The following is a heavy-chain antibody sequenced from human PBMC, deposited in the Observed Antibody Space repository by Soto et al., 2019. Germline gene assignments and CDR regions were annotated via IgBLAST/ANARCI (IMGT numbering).Heavy chain of an antibody. CDR1: GGTFSTYG. CDR2: IIPILDIA. Sequence: QVQLVQSGAEVKKPGSSVKVSCQVSGGTFSTYGITWVRQAPGQGLEWMGRIIPILDIADYAQKFQGRVTITADRSTNTAYMELSSLRPEHKSVYYCARWSNCVSSESAFHIWGQVTIVTVFS. V-gene: IGHV1-69*02. D-gene: IGHD1-20*01. CDR3: ARWSNCVSSESAFHI. J-gene: IGHJ3*02.